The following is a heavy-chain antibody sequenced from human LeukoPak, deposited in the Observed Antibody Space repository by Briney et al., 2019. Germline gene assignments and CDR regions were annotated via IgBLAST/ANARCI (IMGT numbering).Heavy chain of an antibody. Sequence: QTGGSLRLSCAASGFTFSSYAMSWVRQAPGKGLEWVSAISGSGGSTYYADSVKGRFTISRDNSKNTLYLQMNSLRAEHTAVYYCAKEQDIVVVVAAFDYWGQGTLVTVSS. CDR3: AKEQDIVVVVAAFDY. D-gene: IGHD2-15*01. CDR1: GFTFSSYA. CDR2: ISGSGGST. J-gene: IGHJ4*02. V-gene: IGHV3-23*01.